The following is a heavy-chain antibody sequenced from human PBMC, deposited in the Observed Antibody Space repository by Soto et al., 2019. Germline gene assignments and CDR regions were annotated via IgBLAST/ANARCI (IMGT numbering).Heavy chain of an antibody. Sequence: SETLSLTCAVYGGSFSGYYWSWIRQPPGKGLEWIGEINHSGSTNYNPSLKSRVTISVDTSKNQFSLKLSSVTAADTAVYYCASREYCSGGSCYFYYYYYGMDVWGQGTTVTVSS. CDR2: INHSGST. CDR1: GGSFSGYY. CDR3: ASREYCSGGSCYFYYYYYGMDV. V-gene: IGHV4-34*01. J-gene: IGHJ6*02. D-gene: IGHD2-15*01.